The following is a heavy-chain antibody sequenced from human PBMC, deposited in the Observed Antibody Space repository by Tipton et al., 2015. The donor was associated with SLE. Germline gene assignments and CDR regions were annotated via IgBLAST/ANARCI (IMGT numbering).Heavy chain of an antibody. V-gene: IGHV4-61*02. D-gene: IGHD2-21*01. CDR1: GYSISSGYY. CDR2: IYSSGST. Sequence: TLSLTCAVSGYSISSGYYWSWIRQPAGKGLEWIGRIYSSGSTNENLSLKSRVFISKDTSKNHFSLKLSSGTAADTAVYYCARVAYCGGDCYSIYHYMDVWGKGTTVTISS. J-gene: IGHJ6*03. CDR3: ARVAYCGGDCYSIYHYMDV.